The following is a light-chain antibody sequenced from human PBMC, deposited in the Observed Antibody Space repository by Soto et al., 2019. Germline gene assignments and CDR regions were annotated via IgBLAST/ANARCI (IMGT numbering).Light chain of an antibody. Sequence: DIQMTQSPSTLSASVGDRVTITCRASQSISSWLAWYQQKPGKAPNLLIYKASSLESGVPSRFSGSGSGTEFTLTISSLQPDDFATYYCQQFHSFSPTFGQGTKVDIK. CDR1: QSISSW. CDR2: KAS. J-gene: IGKJ1*01. CDR3: QQFHSFSPT. V-gene: IGKV1-5*03.